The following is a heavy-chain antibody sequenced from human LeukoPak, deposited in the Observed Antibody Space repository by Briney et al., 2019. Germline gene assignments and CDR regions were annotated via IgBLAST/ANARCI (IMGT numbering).Heavy chain of an antibody. D-gene: IGHD1-14*01. CDR3: AREREGWLGPEQFDP. J-gene: IGHJ5*02. Sequence: SQTLSLTCTVSGGSISSGDYYWSWISQPPGKGLEWIGYIYYSGSTYYNPSLKSRVTISVDTSKNQFSLKLSSVTAADTAVYYCAREREGWLGPEQFDPWGQGTLVTVSS. CDR2: IYYSGST. V-gene: IGHV4-30-4*01. CDR1: GGSISSGDYY.